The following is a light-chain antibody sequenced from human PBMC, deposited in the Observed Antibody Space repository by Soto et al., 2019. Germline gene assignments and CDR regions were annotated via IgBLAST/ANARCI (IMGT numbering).Light chain of an antibody. J-gene: IGKJ4*01. CDR3: QQRSNWLT. V-gene: IGKV3-11*01. Sequence: EIVLTQSPATLSLSPGERATLSCRASQSVSSYLAWYQQKPGQAPRLLIYDASNRATGIPARFSGSGSGKDFPLTSSSLEPEDFAVYYCQQRSNWLTFGGGTKVEIK. CDR1: QSVSSY. CDR2: DAS.